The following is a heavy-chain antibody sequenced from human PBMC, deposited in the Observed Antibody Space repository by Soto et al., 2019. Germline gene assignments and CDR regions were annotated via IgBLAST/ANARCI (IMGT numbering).Heavy chain of an antibody. D-gene: IGHD3-10*01. CDR2: IYYSGST. V-gene: IGHV4-61*01. CDR1: GGSVSSGSYY. J-gene: IGHJ4*02. CDR3: ARDRGDGCIP. Sequence: SETLSLTCTVSGGSVSSGSYYWSWIRQPPGKGLEWIGYIYYSGSTNYNPSLKSRVTISVDTSKNQFSLKLSSVTAADTAVYYCARDRGDGCIPWGQGTLVTVSS.